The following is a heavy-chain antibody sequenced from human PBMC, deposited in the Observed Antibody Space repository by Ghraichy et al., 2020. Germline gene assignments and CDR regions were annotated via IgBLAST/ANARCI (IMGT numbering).Heavy chain of an antibody. CDR1: GGSFSGYY. CDR3: ARGLSYGDYVVAFGY. J-gene: IGHJ4*02. CDR2: IKLSGST. D-gene: IGHD4-17*01. V-gene: IGHV4-34*01. Sequence: SETLSLTCTVYGGSFSGYYWSWLRQPPGKGLEWIGEIKLSGSTSYSPSLRSRVTISVDTSKNQYSLTLTSVTAADTAMYYCARGLSYGDYVVAFGYWGQGTLVTVSS.